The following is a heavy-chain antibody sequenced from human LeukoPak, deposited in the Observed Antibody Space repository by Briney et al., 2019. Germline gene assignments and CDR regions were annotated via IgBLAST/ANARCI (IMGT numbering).Heavy chain of an antibody. D-gene: IGHD1-26*01. CDR3: TRRAEWGYWFDP. J-gene: IGHJ5*02. CDR2: IGSSGLTM. V-gene: IGHV3-48*03. Sequence: PGGSLRLSCGASGFTFSTYEMNWVRQAPGKGLEWVSYIGSSGLTMFYADSVKGRFTTSRGNAKNSLYLQMNSLRAEDTAVYYCTRRAEWGYWFDPWGQGTLVTVPS. CDR1: GFTFSTYE.